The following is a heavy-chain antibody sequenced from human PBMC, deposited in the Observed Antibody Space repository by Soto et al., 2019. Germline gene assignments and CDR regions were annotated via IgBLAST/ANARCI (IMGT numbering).Heavy chain of an antibody. Sequence: SVKVSCKASGGTFSSYAISWVRQAPGQGLEWMGGIIPIFGTANYAQKFQGRVTITADESTSTAYMELSSLRSEDTAVYYCARRWGYCSGGSCFRGLADWRYYYYYGMDVWGQGTTVTVSS. CDR2: IIPIFGTA. J-gene: IGHJ6*02. D-gene: IGHD2-15*01. CDR1: GGTFSSYA. V-gene: IGHV1-69*13. CDR3: ARRWGYCSGGSCFRGLADWRYYYYYGMDV.